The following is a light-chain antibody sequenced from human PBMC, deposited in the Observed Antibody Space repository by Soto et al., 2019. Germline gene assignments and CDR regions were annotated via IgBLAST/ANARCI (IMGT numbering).Light chain of an antibody. CDR3: QQYDNLFLT. CDR2: DAS. Sequence: DIQMTQSPSSLSASVGDRVTITCQASQDISNYLNWYQQKPGKAPKLLIYDASNLETGVPSRFSGSGSGTDFTFTISSLQPEDIATYYCQQYDNLFLTGGGGTKVEIK. CDR1: QDISNY. J-gene: IGKJ4*01. V-gene: IGKV1-33*01.